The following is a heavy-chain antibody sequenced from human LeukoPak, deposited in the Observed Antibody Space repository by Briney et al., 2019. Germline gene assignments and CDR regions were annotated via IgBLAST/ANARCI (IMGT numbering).Heavy chain of an antibody. CDR3: ARGGVGTTTSVDY. D-gene: IGHD1-26*01. CDR2: IKQDGSET. J-gene: IGHJ4*02. V-gene: IGHV3-7*01. CDR1: GFTFSSYW. Sequence: GGPLRLFCAAPGFTFSSYWMSWVRQAPGKGLEWVANIKQDGSETHYVDSVKGRFAISRDNAKNSLHLQMNSLRAEDTAVYFCARGGVGTTTSVDYWGQGTLVTVSS.